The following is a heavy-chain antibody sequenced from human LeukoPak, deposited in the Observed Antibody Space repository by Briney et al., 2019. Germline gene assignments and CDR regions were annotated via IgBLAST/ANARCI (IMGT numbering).Heavy chain of an antibody. D-gene: IGHD3-9*01. CDR3: AKDTNPRYFDWLLEMDY. J-gene: IGHJ4*02. Sequence: GGSLRLSCAASGFTFSSYDMSWVRQAPGKGLEWVSAISGTGGSTYYADSVKGRFTISRDNSKNTLYLQLNSLRAEDTAVYYCAKDTNPRYFDWLLEMDYWGQGTLVTVSS. CDR2: ISGTGGST. V-gene: IGHV3-23*01. CDR1: GFTFSSYD.